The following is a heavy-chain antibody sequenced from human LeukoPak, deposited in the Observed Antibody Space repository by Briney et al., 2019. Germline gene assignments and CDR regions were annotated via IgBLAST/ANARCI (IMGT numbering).Heavy chain of an antibody. V-gene: IGHV1-18*01. CDR2: ISAYNGNT. Sequence: ASVNVSSTASGYTFTTYGISWVRQAPGQGLEWMGWISAYNGNTNYAQKLQGRVTMTTDTSTSTAYMELRSLRSDDTAVYYCARSPGIGWFDPWGQGTLVTVSS. CDR3: ARSPGIGWFDP. J-gene: IGHJ5*02. CDR1: GYTFTTYG.